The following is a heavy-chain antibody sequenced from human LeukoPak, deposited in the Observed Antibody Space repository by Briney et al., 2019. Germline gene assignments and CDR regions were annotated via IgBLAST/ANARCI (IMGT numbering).Heavy chain of an antibody. V-gene: IGHV4-39*01. Sequence: PSETLSLTCTVSGGSISSGSFYWGWIRQPPGKGLEWIGTVYYSGSTYYNPSLKSRVTVLVDTSKNQFSLKLSSVTAADTAVYYCARAHYCSGGSCYANFDYWGQGTLVTVSS. D-gene: IGHD2-15*01. CDR2: VYYSGST. CDR1: GGSISSGSFY. CDR3: ARAHYCSGGSCYANFDY. J-gene: IGHJ4*02.